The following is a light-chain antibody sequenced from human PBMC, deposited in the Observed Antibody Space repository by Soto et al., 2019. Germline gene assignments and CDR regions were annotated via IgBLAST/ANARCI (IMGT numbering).Light chain of an antibody. CDR1: SRDVGGYNY. Sequence: QSALTQPASVSGSPGQSITISCTGTSRDVGGYNYVSWYQHHPGKAPKLMIYDVSSRPSGVSYRFSGSKSGNTASLTISGLQAEDEADYYCSSYTSSTTEVFGTGTKLTVL. V-gene: IGLV2-14*03. J-gene: IGLJ1*01. CDR2: DVS. CDR3: SSYTSSTTEV.